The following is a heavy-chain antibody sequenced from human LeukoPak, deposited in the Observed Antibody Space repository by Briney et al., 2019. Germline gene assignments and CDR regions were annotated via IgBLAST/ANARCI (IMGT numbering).Heavy chain of an antibody. J-gene: IGHJ6*03. CDR2: IYYRGST. CDR1: GGSISSYY. Sequence: SETLSLTCTVSGGSISSYYWSWIRQPPGKGLEWIGDIYYRGSTNYNPSLKSRVTISVDTSKNQFSLKLSSVTAADTAVYYCARDGNDATEYYYYYMDVWGKGTTVTVSS. D-gene: IGHD4-17*01. CDR3: ARDGNDATEYYYYYMDV. V-gene: IGHV4-59*01.